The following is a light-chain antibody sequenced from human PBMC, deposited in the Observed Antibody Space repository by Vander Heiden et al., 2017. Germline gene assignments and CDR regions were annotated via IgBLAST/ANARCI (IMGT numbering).Light chain of an antibody. V-gene: IGKV1-8*01. Sequence: AIRMTQSPSSFSASTGDRVTISCRASQGIAGYLAWYQQKPGKAPKLLIYGASTLQSGVPSRFSGSGYGTDFTLTISGRQPEDFATYHCQQYDNYPQGTFGQGTKVEIK. CDR1: QGIAGY. J-gene: IGKJ1*01. CDR3: QQYDNYPQGT. CDR2: GAS.